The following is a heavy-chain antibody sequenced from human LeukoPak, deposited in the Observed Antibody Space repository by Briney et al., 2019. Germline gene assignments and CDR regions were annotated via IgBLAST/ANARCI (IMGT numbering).Heavy chain of an antibody. V-gene: IGHV4-34*01. D-gene: IGHD5-12*01. J-gene: IGHJ4*02. CDR1: GGSFSGYY. Sequence: SETLSLTCAVYGGSFSGYYWGWIRQPPGKGLEWIGSIYHSGSTYYNPPLKSRVTISVDTAKSQFSLRLTSMTAADTAVYYCARDVAGNTFDYWGQGTLVTVSS. CDR2: IYHSGST. CDR3: ARDVAGNTFDY.